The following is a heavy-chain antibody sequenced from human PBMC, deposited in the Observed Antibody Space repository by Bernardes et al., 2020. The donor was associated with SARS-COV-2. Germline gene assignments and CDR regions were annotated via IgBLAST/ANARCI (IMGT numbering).Heavy chain of an antibody. D-gene: IGHD6-19*01. CDR3: ARKAQGDSSGWYPVIYYYGMDV. V-gene: IGHV5-51*01. Sequence: GESLKISCKGSGYSFTSYWIGWVRQMPGKGLEWMGIIYPGDSDTRYSPSFQGQVTISADKSISTAYLQWSSLKASDTAMYYCARKAQGDSSGWYPVIYYYGMDVWGQGTTVTVSS. J-gene: IGHJ6*02. CDR1: GYSFTSYW. CDR2: IYPGDSDT.